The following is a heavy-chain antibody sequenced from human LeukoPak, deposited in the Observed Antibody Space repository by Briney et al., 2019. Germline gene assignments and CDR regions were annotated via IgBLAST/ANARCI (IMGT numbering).Heavy chain of an antibody. D-gene: IGHD5-12*01. V-gene: IGHV4-59*01. J-gene: IGHJ4*02. Sequence: PSETLSLTCTVSGGSISSYYWSWIRQPPGKGLEWIGYIYYSGSTNYNPSLKSRVTISVGTSKNQFSLKLSSVTAADTAGYYSARGYEYSGYIDYWGQGTLVTVSS. CDR3: ARGYEYSGYIDY. CDR1: GGSISSYY. CDR2: IYYSGST.